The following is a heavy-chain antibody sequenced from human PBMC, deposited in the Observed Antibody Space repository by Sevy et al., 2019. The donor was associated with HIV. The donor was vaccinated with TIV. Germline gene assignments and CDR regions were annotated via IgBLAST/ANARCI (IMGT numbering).Heavy chain of an antibody. J-gene: IGHJ6*02. CDR1: GFTFGDYA. Sequence: GGSLRLSCTASGFTFGDYAMSWFRQAPGKGLEWVGFIRIKAYGGITEYAASVKGRFTISRDDSKSIAYLQMNSLKTEDTAVYYCTRDTYTKAGFDFWSGYYSYYYGLDVWGQGTTVTVSS. D-gene: IGHD3-3*01. CDR3: TRDTYTKAGFDFWSGYYSYYYGLDV. CDR2: IRIKAYGGIT. V-gene: IGHV3-49*03.